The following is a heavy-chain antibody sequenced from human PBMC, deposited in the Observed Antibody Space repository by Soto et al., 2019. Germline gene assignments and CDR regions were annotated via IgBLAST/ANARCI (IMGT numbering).Heavy chain of an antibody. Sequence: PGGSLRLSCAASGFTFSSYAMHWVRQAPGKGLEWVAVISYDGSNKYYADSVKGRFTISRDNSKNTLYLQMNSLRAEDTAVYYCARGDSSDNYYCYGMDVWGQGTAVTVSS. CDR1: GFTFSSYA. V-gene: IGHV3-30-3*01. CDR2: ISYDGSNK. CDR3: ARGDSSDNYYCYGMDV. D-gene: IGHD6-25*01. J-gene: IGHJ6*02.